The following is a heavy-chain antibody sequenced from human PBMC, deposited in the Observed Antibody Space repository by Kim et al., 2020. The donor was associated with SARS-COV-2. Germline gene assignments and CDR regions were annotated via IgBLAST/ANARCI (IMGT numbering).Heavy chain of an antibody. V-gene: IGHV3-15*01. J-gene: IGHJ6*02. CDR3: TTLYPNYGMDV. D-gene: IGHD3-16*01. CDR1: GFTFSNAW. Sequence: GGSLRLSCAASGFTFSNAWMSWVRQAPGKGLAWVGRIKSKTDGGTTDYAAPVKGRFTISRDDSKNTLYLQMNSLKTEDTAVYYCTTLYPNYGMDVWGQGTTVTVSS. CDR2: IKSKTDGGTT.